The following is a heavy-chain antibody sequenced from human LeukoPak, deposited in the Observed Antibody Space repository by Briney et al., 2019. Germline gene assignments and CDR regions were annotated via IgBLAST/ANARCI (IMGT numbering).Heavy chain of an antibody. V-gene: IGHV4-59*01. Sequence: SETLSLTCTVSGSSISSYYWSWIRQPPGEGLEWLGYIYDSGTTNYNPSLKSRVTISVDTSKNQFSLKLSSVTAADTAVYFCARVSWFPGTSYYYMDVWGKGTTVTVSS. CDR3: ARVSWFPGTSYYYMDV. CDR1: GSSISSYY. D-gene: IGHD1-1*01. J-gene: IGHJ6*03. CDR2: IYDSGTT.